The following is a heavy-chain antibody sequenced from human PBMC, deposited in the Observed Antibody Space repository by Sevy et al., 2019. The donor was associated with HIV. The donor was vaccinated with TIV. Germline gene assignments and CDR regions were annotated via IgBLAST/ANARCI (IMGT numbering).Heavy chain of an antibody. CDR3: ATGGYYFDY. CDR1: GFIFSNTW. CDR2: TKSKYDGGTT. D-gene: IGHD3-22*01. J-gene: IGHJ4*02. Sequence: EGSLRLSCTTSGFIFSNTWMNWVHQAPGKELEWVGRTKSKYDGGTTDYAAPVKGRCTVSRDDSKNTVYLQTNSLKAEDTAIYFCATGGYYFDYWGQGTLVTVSS. V-gene: IGHV3-15*07.